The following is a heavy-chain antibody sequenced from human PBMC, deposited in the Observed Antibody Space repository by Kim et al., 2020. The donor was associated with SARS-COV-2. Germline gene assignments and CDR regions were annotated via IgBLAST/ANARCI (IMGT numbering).Heavy chain of an antibody. CDR3: ARVVNSSGYYYPTGHFDY. Sequence: SETLSLTCTVSGGSISSGGYYWSWIRQHPGKGLEWIGYIYYSGSTYYNPSLKSRVTISVDTSKNQFSLKLSSVTAADTAVYYCARVVNSSGYYYPTGHFDYWGQGTLVTVSS. D-gene: IGHD3-22*01. CDR1: GGSISSGGYY. J-gene: IGHJ4*02. V-gene: IGHV4-31*03. CDR2: IYYSGST.